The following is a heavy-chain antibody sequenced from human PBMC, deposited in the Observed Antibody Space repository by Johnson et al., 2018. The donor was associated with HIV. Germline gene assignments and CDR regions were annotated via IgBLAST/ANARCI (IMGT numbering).Heavy chain of an antibody. D-gene: IGHD2/OR15-2a*01. CDR1: GFSVSNNY. V-gene: IGHV3-66*01. CDR3: ARGTSYETMAAYAFNI. Sequence: EQLVVSGGGLVQPGGSMRLSCAVSGFSVSNNYMSWVRQAPGKGLEWVSVISGSGGSTYYADSVKGRFTISRDNSKNTLYLQMNSLGAEDTAVYYCARGTSYETMAAYAFNIWGQGTMVTVSS. J-gene: IGHJ3*02. CDR2: ISGSGGST.